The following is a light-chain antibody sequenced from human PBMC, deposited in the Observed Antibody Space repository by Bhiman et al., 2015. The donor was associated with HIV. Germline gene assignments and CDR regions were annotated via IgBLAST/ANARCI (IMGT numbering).Light chain of an antibody. CDR1: SSDVGGYNY. J-gene: IGLJ3*02. CDR3: SSYATSNTLL. Sequence: QSALTQPASVSGSPGQSIIISCTGTSSDVGGYNYVSWYQHYPGKAPKLMIYDVTKRPSGVSNRFSGAKSGNTASLTISGLQAEDEAHYYCSSYATSNTLLFGGGTKLTVL. CDR2: DVT. V-gene: IGLV2-14*03.